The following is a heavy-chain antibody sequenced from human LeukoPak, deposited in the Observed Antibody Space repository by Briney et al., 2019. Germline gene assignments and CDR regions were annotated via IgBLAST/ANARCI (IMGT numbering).Heavy chain of an antibody. CDR2: ISSNGGST. CDR3: AKDPAVAGPRGYYGMDV. D-gene: IGHD6-19*01. CDR1: GFTFSSYA. J-gene: IGHJ6*02. V-gene: IGHV3-64*01. Sequence: GGSLRLSCAASGFTFSSYAMHWVRQAPGKGLEYVSAISSNGGSTYYANSVKGRFTISRDNSKNTLYLQMNSLRAEDTAVYYCAKDPAVAGPRGYYGMDVWGQGTTVTVSS.